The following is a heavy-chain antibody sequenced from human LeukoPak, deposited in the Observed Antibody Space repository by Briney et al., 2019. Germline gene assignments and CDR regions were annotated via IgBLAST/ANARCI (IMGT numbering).Heavy chain of an antibody. D-gene: IGHD2-15*01. Sequence: AXXKVSCKASGYTFTSYGMSWVRQAPGQGLEWMGWISAYNGNTNYAQKLQGRVTMTRDTSTRTAYMEVRRLRSDDTAVYYCARDDPVSGGGSCYNYWGQGTLVTVSS. V-gene: IGHV1-18*01. CDR2: ISAYNGNT. CDR3: ARDDPVSGGGSCYNY. CDR1: GYTFTSYG. J-gene: IGHJ4*02.